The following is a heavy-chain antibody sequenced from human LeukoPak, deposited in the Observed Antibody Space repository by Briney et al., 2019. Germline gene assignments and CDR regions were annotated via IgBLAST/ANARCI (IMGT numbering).Heavy chain of an antibody. V-gene: IGHV4-30-4*08. CDR1: GGSISSADYY. D-gene: IGHD2-2*01. CDR2: IYYSGST. J-gene: IGHJ5*02. Sequence: SETLSLTCTVSGGSISSADYYWSWIRQPPGKGLEWIGYIYYSGSTYYNPSLKSRVTISVDTSKNQFSLKLSSVTAADTAVYYCAREGRGVVVPAAMGANWFDPWGQGTLVTVSS. CDR3: AREGRGVVVPAAMGANWFDP.